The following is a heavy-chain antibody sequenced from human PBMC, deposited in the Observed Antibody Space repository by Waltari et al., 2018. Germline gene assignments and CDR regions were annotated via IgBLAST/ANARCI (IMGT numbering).Heavy chain of an antibody. CDR1: ELTVSSNY. Sequence: EVQLVESGGGLVQPGGSLRLSCAASELTVSSNYMSWVRQAPGKGLDWFSVISSGDKTYYAASVKGRFTISRDNSKNTLYLQMNRLRAEDTATYYCTRDHVSWFDPWGQGTLVTVSS. D-gene: IGHD3-10*02. J-gene: IGHJ5*02. CDR3: TRDHVSWFDP. CDR2: ISSGDKT. V-gene: IGHV3-53*01.